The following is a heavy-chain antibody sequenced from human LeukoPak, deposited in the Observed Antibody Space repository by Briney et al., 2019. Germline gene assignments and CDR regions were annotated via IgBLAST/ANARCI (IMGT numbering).Heavy chain of an antibody. Sequence: ASVKVSCKASGGRSTSNAITWVRQAPGQGLEWMGRIIPLLPTTIYAQKFRDRVTITADRSTGTAYMELSSLRSDDTAVYYCARVEGGGGSLDLWGQGTMVTVSS. V-gene: IGHV1-69*04. CDR2: IIPLLPTT. CDR3: ARVEGGGGSLDL. CDR1: GGRSTSNA. D-gene: IGHD3-16*01. J-gene: IGHJ3*01.